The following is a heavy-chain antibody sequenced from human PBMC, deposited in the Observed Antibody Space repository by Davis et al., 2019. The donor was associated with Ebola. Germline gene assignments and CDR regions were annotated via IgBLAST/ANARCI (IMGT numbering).Heavy chain of an antibody. Sequence: AASEKVSCKASGYSFTDDGISWVRQAPGQGLEWMGWISTYNGNTNYAQKLQGRVTMTTDTSTSTAYMELRSLRSDDTAVYYCARDSRATYYYDHSPTDYWGQGTLVTVSS. V-gene: IGHV1-18*01. J-gene: IGHJ4*02. CDR2: ISTYNGNT. CDR1: GYSFTDDG. CDR3: ARDSRATYYYDHSPTDY. D-gene: IGHD3-22*01.